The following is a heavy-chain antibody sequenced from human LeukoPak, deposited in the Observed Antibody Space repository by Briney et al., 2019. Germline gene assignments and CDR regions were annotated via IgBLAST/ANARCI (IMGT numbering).Heavy chain of an antibody. D-gene: IGHD3-22*01. CDR2: IYSGGST. CDR1: GSTVSSNY. V-gene: IGHV3-53*01. Sequence: PGGSLRLSCAASGSTVSSNYMSWVRQAPGKGLEWVSVIYSGGSTYYADSVKGRFTISRDNSKNTLYLRMNSPRAEDTAVYYCARSHSSGYYYVVDYFDYWGQGTLVTVSS. J-gene: IGHJ4*02. CDR3: ARSHSSGYYYVVDYFDY.